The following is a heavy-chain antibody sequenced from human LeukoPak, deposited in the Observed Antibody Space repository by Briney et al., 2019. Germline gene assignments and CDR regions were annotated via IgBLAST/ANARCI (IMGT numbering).Heavy chain of an antibody. D-gene: IGHD3-10*01. CDR1: GFTFSSYA. V-gene: IGHV3-23*01. Sequence: GGSLRLSCAASGFTFSSYAISWVRQAPGKGLEWVSAISGSSGSTYYADSVKGRFTISRDNSKNTLYLQMNSLRAEDTAVYYCAKVSELLWFGELFPPDYWGQGTLVTVSS. CDR2: ISGSSGST. J-gene: IGHJ4*02. CDR3: AKVSELLWFGELFPPDY.